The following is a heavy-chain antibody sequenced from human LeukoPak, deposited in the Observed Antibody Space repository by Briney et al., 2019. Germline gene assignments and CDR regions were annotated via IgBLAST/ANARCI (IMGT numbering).Heavy chain of an antibody. CDR1: GFIFSSHG. J-gene: IGHJ4*02. CDR3: AKLSRIAAAGSPFDY. D-gene: IGHD6-13*01. Sequence: GGSLRLSCAASGFIFSSHGMNWVRQAPGKGLEWVSAISGSGGSTYYADSVKGRFTISRDNSKNTLYLQMNSLRAEDTAVYYCAKLSRIAAAGSPFDYWGQGTLVTVSS. CDR2: ISGSGGST. V-gene: IGHV3-23*01.